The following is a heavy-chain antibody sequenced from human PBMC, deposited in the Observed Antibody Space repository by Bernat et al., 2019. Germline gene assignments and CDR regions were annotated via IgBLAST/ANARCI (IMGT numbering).Heavy chain of an antibody. J-gene: IGHJ4*02. D-gene: IGHD4-4*01. CDR2: INAGNGNT. CDR3: APTPHPEEGFDY. V-gene: IGHV1-3*01. Sequence: QVQLVQSGAEVKKPGASVKVSCKASGYTFTSCAMHWVRQAPGQRLEWMGWINAGNGNTKYSQKFQGRVTITRDTSASTAYMELSSLRSEDTAVYYCAPTPHPEEGFDYWGQGTLVTVSS. CDR1: GYTFTSCA.